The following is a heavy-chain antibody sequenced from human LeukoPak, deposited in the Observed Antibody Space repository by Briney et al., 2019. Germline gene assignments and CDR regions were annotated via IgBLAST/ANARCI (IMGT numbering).Heavy chain of an antibody. V-gene: IGHV1-2*02. CDR1: GYTFTGYY. CDR2: INPNSGGT. Sequence: ASVKVSCKASGYTFTGYYIHWVRQAPAQGLEWMGRINPNSGGTSYAQKFQGRVTVTRDTSITTAYMELSRLRSDDTAVYYCARYNGDLTGGFDYWGQGTLVTVSS. CDR3: ARYNGDLTGGFDY. D-gene: IGHD4-17*01. J-gene: IGHJ4*02.